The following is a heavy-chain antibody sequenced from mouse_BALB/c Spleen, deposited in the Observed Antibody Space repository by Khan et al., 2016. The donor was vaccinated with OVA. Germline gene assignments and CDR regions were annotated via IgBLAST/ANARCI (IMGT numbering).Heavy chain of an antibody. CDR3: ARGVYGRNYAWFAY. D-gene: IGHD1-1*01. CDR1: GFTFSAFA. CDR2: ISSGGTT. V-gene: IGHV5-6-5*01. J-gene: IGHJ3*01. Sequence: DVKLVESGGGLVKPGGSLKLSCTASGFTFSAFAMSWVRQTPEKRLDWVASISSGGTTYYPDILKGRFTISRDNARNILYLHMSSLSVEDTAMYYGARGVYGRNYAWFAYWGQGTLVTVSA.